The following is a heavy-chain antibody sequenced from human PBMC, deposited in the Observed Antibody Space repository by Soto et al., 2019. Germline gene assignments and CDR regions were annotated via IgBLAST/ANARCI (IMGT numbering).Heavy chain of an antibody. CDR2: ISYDGSEK. V-gene: IGHV3-30*18. CDR3: AKSPNLYCSSPNCYKYYFDH. D-gene: IGHD2-2*02. Sequence: GGSLRLSCAASGFTFNTYGMHWVRQAPGKGLEWVAVISYDGSEKYYVDSVKGRFTISKDNSKNTLYLQMNSLRPDYTAVYYCAKSPNLYCSSPNCYKYYFDHWGQGTRVTVSS. J-gene: IGHJ4*01. CDR1: GFTFNTYG.